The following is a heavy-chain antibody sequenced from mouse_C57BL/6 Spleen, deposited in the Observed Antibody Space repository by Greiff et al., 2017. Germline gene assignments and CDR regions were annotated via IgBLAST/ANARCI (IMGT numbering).Heavy chain of an antibody. CDR2: IDPEDGET. CDR1: GFNIKAYY. CDR3: ARMNGNYYYAMDY. Sequence: VQLKESGAELVKPGASVKLSCTASGFNIKAYYMHWVKQRTEQGLEWIGRIDPEDGETKYAPTFQGKATITEDTSSNTAYLQRRSLTSEDTAVYYCARMNGNYYYAMDYWGQGASVTVSS. J-gene: IGHJ4*01. D-gene: IGHD2-1*01. V-gene: IGHV14-2*01.